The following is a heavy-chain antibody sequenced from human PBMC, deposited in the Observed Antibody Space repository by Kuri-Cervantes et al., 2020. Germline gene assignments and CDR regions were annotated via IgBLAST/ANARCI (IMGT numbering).Heavy chain of an antibody. D-gene: IGHD3-10*01. Sequence: SLKITCPASGFAFDDYAMHWVRQAPGKGLEWVSGISWNSGSIGYADSVKGRFTISRDNSKNTLYLQMNSLRAEDTAVYYCARDLYGSGTETHWSQGTLVTVSS. CDR1: GFAFDDYA. V-gene: IGHV3-9*01. J-gene: IGHJ4*02. CDR2: ISWNSGSI. CDR3: ARDLYGSGTETH.